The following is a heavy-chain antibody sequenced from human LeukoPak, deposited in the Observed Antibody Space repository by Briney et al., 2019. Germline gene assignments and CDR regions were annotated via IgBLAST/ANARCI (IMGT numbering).Heavy chain of an antibody. Sequence: SETLSLTCTVSGGSINNYYWSWIRQPPRKGLEWIAYIYYRGGTNYNPSLKSRVTISLDTSTNQFSLKLSSVTAADTAVYYCASYCSSTSCYLRDAFDIWGQGTMVTVSS. J-gene: IGHJ3*02. D-gene: IGHD2-2*01. CDR2: IYYRGGT. CDR1: GGSINNYY. V-gene: IGHV4-59*08. CDR3: ASYCSSTSCYLRDAFDI.